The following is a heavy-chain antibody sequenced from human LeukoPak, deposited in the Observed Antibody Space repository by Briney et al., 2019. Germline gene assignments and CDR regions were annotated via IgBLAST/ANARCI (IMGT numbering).Heavy chain of an antibody. V-gene: IGHV4-4*02. CDR1: AGSISSSSW. Sequence: SETLSLTCSVSAGSISSSSWWSWVRQSPVKGLEWIGEIYLYGTTNYNPSLKSRVTMSVDRSKNQFSLKLSSVTAADTAVYYCARQKWEQQGRDYYFNGLDVWGSGTTVTVSS. J-gene: IGHJ6*04. CDR3: ARQKWEQQGRDYYFNGLDV. CDR2: IYLYGTT. D-gene: IGHD1-26*01.